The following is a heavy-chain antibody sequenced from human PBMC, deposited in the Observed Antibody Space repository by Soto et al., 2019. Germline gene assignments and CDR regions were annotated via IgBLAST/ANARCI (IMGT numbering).Heavy chain of an antibody. CDR3: ARAQTGSYGDYAGGLRSRWYFDR. CDR1: GYTFTSYD. CDR2: MNPNSGNT. Sequence: ASVKVSCKASGYTFTSYDINWVRQATGQGLEWMGWMNPNSGNTGYAQKFQGRVTMTRNTSISTAYMELSSLRSEDTAVYYCARAQTGSYGDYAGGLRSRWYFDRWGRGTLVTVS. D-gene: IGHD4-17*01. V-gene: IGHV1-8*01. J-gene: IGHJ2*01.